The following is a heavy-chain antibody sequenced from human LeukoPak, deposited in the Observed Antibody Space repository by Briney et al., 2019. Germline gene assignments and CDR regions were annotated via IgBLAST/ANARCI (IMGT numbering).Heavy chain of an antibody. CDR2: ISGSGGST. Sequence: GGSLRLSCAASGFTFSSYWMHWVRQAPGEGLVWVSAISGSGGSTYYADSVKGRFTISRDNSKNTLYLQMNSLRAEDTAVYYCAKADRGWYADFDYWGQGTLVTASS. D-gene: IGHD6-19*01. CDR1: GFTFSSYW. V-gene: IGHV3-23*01. CDR3: AKADRGWYADFDY. J-gene: IGHJ4*02.